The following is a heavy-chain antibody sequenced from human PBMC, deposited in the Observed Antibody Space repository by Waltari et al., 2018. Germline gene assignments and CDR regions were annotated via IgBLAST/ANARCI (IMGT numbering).Heavy chain of an antibody. Sequence: QVQLQQWGAGLLKPSETLSLTCAVYGGSFSGYYWSWTRQPPGKGLEWIGEINHSGSTNYNPSLKSRVTISVDTSKNQFSLKLSSVTAADTAVYYCAREDPTTVSGRGYYGMGVCGQGTTVTVSS. V-gene: IGHV4-34*01. CDR1: GGSFSGYY. CDR3: AREDPTTVSGRGYYGMGV. J-gene: IGHJ6*02. D-gene: IGHD4-4*01. CDR2: INHSGST.